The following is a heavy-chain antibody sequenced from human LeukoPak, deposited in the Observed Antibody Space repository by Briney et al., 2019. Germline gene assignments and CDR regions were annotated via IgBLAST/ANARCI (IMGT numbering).Heavy chain of an antibody. CDR3: ARGWYSDILAGPQGADF. V-gene: IGHV3-33*01. J-gene: IGHJ4*02. CDR1: GFTFSSYG. CDR2: IWYDGSDK. Sequence: GRSLRLSCVASGFTFSSYGMHWVRQAPGKGLEWVAVIWYDGSDKYYADSVKGRFSISRDDSRHTVHLQMNSLRAEDTAVYFCARGWYSDILAGPQGADFWGRGTLVIVSS. D-gene: IGHD3-9*01.